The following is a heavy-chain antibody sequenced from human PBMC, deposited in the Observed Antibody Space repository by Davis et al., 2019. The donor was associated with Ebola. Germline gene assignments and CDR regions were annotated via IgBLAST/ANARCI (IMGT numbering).Heavy chain of an antibody. Sequence: GESLKISCEASGFTFRTYEMNWVGQAPGKRLEWVSHISSSGGTIYYPDSVKGRFTISRDNAKNSLYLQMNSLRAEDTAVYYCAVEGGAGYFRHWSQGTLVTVSS. D-gene: IGHD3-16*01. CDR3: AVEGGAGYFRH. CDR1: GFTFRTYE. CDR2: ISSSGGTI. V-gene: IGHV3-48*03. J-gene: IGHJ1*01.